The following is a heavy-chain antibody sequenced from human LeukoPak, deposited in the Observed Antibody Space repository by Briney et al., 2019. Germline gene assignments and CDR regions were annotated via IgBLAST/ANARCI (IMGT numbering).Heavy chain of an antibody. D-gene: IGHD1-1*01. CDR3: AGPGSGNYYGMNV. J-gene: IGHJ6*04. Sequence: GGSLRLSCAPCGFSVSRTYMSGGRQAPERGVEWVSIFSGGGDTFYAGSVKGRVTISRDTSKSPPYLRMNSLRAADTAVYYSAGPGSGNYYGMNVWGEGTTVTVSS. V-gene: IGHV3-66*01. CDR2: FSGGGDT. CDR1: GFSVSRTY.